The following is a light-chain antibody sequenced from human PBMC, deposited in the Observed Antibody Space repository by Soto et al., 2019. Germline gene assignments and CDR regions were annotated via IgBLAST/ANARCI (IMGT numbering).Light chain of an antibody. CDR3: SSYTSSSSYV. CDR1: SSDIGGFNH. V-gene: IGLV2-14*03. CDR2: DVS. Sequence: QSVLTQPASVSDSPGQSITISCIGTSSDIGGFNHVSWHQQHPGKAPKLIIYDVSNRPSGVSNRFSGSKTGNTASLVISGLQAEDEADYYFSSYTSSSSYVFGSGTKLTVL. J-gene: IGLJ1*01.